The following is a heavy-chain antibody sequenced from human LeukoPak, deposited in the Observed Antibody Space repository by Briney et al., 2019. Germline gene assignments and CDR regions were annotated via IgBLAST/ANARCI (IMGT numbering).Heavy chain of an antibody. D-gene: IGHD4-23*01. CDR2: INSDGSST. J-gene: IGHJ3*02. CDR3: ARAELRWDDAFDI. V-gene: IGHV3-74*01. Sequence: GGSLRLSCAASGFTFSSYWMHWVRQAPGKGLVWVSRINSDGSSTNYADSVKGRFTISRDNAKNTLYLQINSLRAEDTAVYYCARAELRWDDAFDIWGQGTMVTVSS. CDR1: GFTFSSYW.